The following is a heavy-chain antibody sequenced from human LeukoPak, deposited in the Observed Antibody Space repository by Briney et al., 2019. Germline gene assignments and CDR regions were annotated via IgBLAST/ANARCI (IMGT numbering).Heavy chain of an antibody. J-gene: IGHJ4*02. CDR3: AKVIAGDIHFDY. Sequence: PGGSLRLSCAASGFTFSSYAMSWVRQAPGKGLEWVAVISYDGSNKYYADSVKGRFTISRDNSKNTLYLQMNSLRAEDTAVYYCAKVIAGDIHFDYWGQGTLVTVSS. V-gene: IGHV3-30*18. CDR2: ISYDGSNK. CDR1: GFTFSSYA. D-gene: IGHD6-13*01.